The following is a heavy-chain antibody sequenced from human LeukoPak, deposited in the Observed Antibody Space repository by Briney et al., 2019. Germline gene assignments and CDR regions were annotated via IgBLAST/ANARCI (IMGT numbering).Heavy chain of an antibody. CDR2: IIPIFGTA. V-gene: IGHV1-69*05. CDR3: ARTLLQYDSSGYYQNFDY. CDR1: GDTFSSYA. J-gene: IGHJ4*02. D-gene: IGHD3-22*01. Sequence: SVKVSCKAPGDTFSSYAISWVRQAPGQGLEWMGGIIPIFGTANYAQKFQGRVTITTDESTSTAYMELSSLRSEDTAVYYCARTLLQYDSSGYYQNFDYWGQGTLVTVSS.